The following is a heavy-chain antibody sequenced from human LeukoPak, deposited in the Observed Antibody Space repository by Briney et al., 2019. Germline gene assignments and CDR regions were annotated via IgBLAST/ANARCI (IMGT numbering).Heavy chain of an antibody. Sequence: GASVKVSCKASGYTFIGYYIHWVRQAPGQGLEWMGWINPTSGGTNYAQKFQGRVTMTRDTSISTAYMELSRLLSDDTAVYYCARIAVTGFDPWGQGTLVTVSS. D-gene: IGHD6-19*01. J-gene: IGHJ5*02. CDR1: GYTFIGYY. V-gene: IGHV1-2*02. CDR3: ARIAVTGFDP. CDR2: INPTSGGT.